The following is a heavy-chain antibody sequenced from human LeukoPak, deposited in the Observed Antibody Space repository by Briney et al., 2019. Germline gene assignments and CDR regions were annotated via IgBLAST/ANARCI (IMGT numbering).Heavy chain of an antibody. CDR1: GGSISSNNW. CDR3: ARQTGYCSSTSCYTPPCYFDY. Sequence: SETLSLTCAVSGGSISSNNWWIWVRQSPEKGLEWIGEIYHDGSTNYNPSLKSRVTISMDKSKNQLSLKLNFVTAADTAVYYCARQTGYCSSTSCYTPPCYFDYWGQGTLVTVSS. D-gene: IGHD2-2*02. CDR2: IYHDGST. V-gene: IGHV4-4*02. J-gene: IGHJ4*02.